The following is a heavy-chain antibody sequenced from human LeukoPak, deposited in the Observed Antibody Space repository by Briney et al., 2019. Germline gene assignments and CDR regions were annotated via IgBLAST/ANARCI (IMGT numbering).Heavy chain of an antibody. J-gene: IGHJ6*02. CDR1: GGTFSSYA. Sequence: ASVKVSCKASGGTFSSYAISWVRQAPGQGLEWMGRIIPILGIANYAQKFQGRVTIAADKSTSTAYIELSSLRSEDTAVYYCALQSYYYYYGMDVWGQGTTVTVSS. CDR2: IIPILGIA. V-gene: IGHV1-69*04. CDR3: ALQSYYYYYGMDV.